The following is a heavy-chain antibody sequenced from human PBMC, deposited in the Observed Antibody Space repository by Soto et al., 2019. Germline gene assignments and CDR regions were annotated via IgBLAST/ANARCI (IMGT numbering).Heavy chain of an antibody. D-gene: IGHD6-19*01. Sequence: GASVKVSCKASGYTFTSYAMHWVRQAPGQRLEWMGWINAGNGNTKYSQKFQGRVTITRDTSASTAYMELSSLRSEDTAVYYCARDSIEAVAGLYNWFDPWGQGTLVTV. CDR1: GYTFTSYA. CDR3: ARDSIEAVAGLYNWFDP. V-gene: IGHV1-3*01. J-gene: IGHJ5*02. CDR2: INAGNGNT.